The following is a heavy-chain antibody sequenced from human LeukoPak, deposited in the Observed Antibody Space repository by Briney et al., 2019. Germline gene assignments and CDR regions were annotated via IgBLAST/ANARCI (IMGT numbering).Heavy chain of an antibody. CDR3: ASIRCSPGDDSCYNY. J-gene: IGHJ4*02. Sequence: SETLSLTCAVRGVTFSGNYWSWIRQSPGKGLEWIGEINRSKYTTYNPSLERVGITWADTSVNQLSPRLTSVTAADTAIYYCASIRCSPGDDSCYNYWGRGTLVTVSS. CDR2: INRSKYT. CDR1: GVTFSGNY. V-gene: IGHV4-34*01. D-gene: IGHD2-21*01.